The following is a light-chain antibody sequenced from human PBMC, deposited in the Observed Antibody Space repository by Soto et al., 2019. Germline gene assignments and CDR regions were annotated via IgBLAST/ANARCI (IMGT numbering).Light chain of an antibody. V-gene: IGLV2-14*01. Sequence: QSGLTQPAPVSESPGQWITISCAGTSSDVGGYNHVSWYQQHADKAPKLLIHEVSNRPSGVSKRFSGSKSGNTASLTISGLQAEDEADYYCTSYTSISTYVFGTGTKGTVL. J-gene: IGLJ1*01. CDR2: EVS. CDR3: TSYTSISTYV. CDR1: SSDVGGYNH.